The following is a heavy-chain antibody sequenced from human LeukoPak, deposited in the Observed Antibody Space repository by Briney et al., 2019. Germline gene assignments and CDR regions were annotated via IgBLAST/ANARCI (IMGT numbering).Heavy chain of an antibody. V-gene: IGHV1-69*13. CDR2: IIPIFGTA. J-gene: IGHJ6*03. CDR1: GGTFSSYA. CDR3: ASFFKITMVRGGSGYYYMDV. Sequence: GASVKVSCKASGGTFSSYAISWVRQAPGQGLEWMGGIIPIFGTANYAQKFQGRVTITADESTSTAYMELSSLRSEDTAVYYCASFFKITMVRGGSGYYYMDVWGKGTTVTISS. D-gene: IGHD3-10*01.